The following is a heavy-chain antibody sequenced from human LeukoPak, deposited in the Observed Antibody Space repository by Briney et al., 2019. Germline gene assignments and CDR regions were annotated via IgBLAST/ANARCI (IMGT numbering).Heavy chain of an antibody. CDR3: ARDGITMVRGVNLDAFDI. Sequence: HPGGSLRLSCAASGFTFSSYAMSWVRQAPGKGLEWVSYISSSSSTIYYADSVKGRFTISRDNAKNSLYLQMNSLRAEDTAVYYCARDGITMVRGVNLDAFDIWGQGTMVTVSS. CDR1: GFTFSSYA. D-gene: IGHD3-10*01. V-gene: IGHV3-48*01. J-gene: IGHJ3*02. CDR2: ISSSSSTI.